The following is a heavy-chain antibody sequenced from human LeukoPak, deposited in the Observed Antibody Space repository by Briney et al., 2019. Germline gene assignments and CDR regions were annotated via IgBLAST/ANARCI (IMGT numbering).Heavy chain of an antibody. CDR3: ARDLSRSEGS. Sequence: SETLSLTCAVYGGSFSGYYWSWIRQPPGKGLEWIGEINHSGSTNYNPSLKSRVTISVDTSKNQFSLKLNSVTAADTAVYYCARDLSRSEGSWGQGTLVTVSS. D-gene: IGHD1-26*01. CDR1: GGSFSGYY. CDR2: INHSGST. V-gene: IGHV4-34*01. J-gene: IGHJ5*02.